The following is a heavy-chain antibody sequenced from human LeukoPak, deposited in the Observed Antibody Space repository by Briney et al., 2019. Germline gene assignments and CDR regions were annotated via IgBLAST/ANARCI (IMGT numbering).Heavy chain of an antibody. CDR2: IDPDGSHQ. D-gene: IGHD2-15*01. V-gene: IGHV3-7*01. CDR1: GFTFSSYS. Sequence: GGSLRLSWAASGFTFSSYSMNWVRQAPGKGLEWVANIDPDGSHQYYVDSVKGRFTMSKDNAKNSLYLQMNSLRAEDTAVYYCARDSGRREDYWGQGALVTVSS. J-gene: IGHJ4*02. CDR3: ARDSGRREDY.